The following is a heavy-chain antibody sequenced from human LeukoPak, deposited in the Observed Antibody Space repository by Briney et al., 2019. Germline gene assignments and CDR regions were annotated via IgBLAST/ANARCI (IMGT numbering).Heavy chain of an antibody. CDR3: AKSDHSSWYESGFDY. CDR1: GFTFSSYA. V-gene: IGHV3-23*01. D-gene: IGHD6-13*01. CDR2: ISGSGGST. J-gene: IGHJ4*02. Sequence: GGSLRLSCAASGFTFSSYAMSWVRQAPGKGLEWVSAISGSGGSTYYADSVKGRFTISRDNSKNTLYLQMNSLRAADTAAYYCAKSDHSSWYESGFDYWGQGTLVTVSS.